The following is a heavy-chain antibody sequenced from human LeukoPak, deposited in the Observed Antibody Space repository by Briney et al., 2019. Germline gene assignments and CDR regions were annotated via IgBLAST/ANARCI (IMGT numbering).Heavy chain of an antibody. Sequence: ASVTVSCKASGHSFTSYALSWVRQAPGQGLEWMGWISGYNGNTSYAQKFQGRLTLTTDISTNTAYMELRSLRSDDTAIYYCVSNYFDFWGQGTLITVSS. D-gene: IGHD2-2*01. V-gene: IGHV1-18*01. CDR1: GHSFTSYA. J-gene: IGHJ4*02. CDR3: VSNYFDF. CDR2: ISGYNGNT.